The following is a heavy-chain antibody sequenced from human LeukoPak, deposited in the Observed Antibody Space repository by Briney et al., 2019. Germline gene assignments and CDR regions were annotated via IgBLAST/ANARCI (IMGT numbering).Heavy chain of an antibody. V-gene: IGHV1-2*02. Sequence: APVKVCCKASGYTFTGYYMHWGREAPGQGRGWMGWFNTNSGGRNYAQKFQGRVRMTRDTSISTDYLELSRLRFDDKAVDYCAGDFIGLRFGALFRAPFAYWGQGTLVTVSS. CDR2: FNTNSGGR. J-gene: IGHJ4*02. D-gene: IGHD3-10*01. CDR3: AGDFIGLRFGALFRAPFAY. CDR1: GYTFTGYY.